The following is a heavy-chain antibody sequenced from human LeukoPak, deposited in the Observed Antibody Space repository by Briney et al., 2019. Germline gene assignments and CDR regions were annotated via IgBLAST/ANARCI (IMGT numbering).Heavy chain of an antibody. D-gene: IGHD5-24*01. V-gene: IGHV3-21*01. Sequence: GSLRLSCAASGFTFSSYSMNWVRQAPGKGLEWVSSISSSSSYIYYADSVKGRFTISRVNAKNSLYLQMNSLRAEDTAVYYCARDLGDGYNDDAFDIWGQGTMVTVSS. J-gene: IGHJ3*02. CDR2: ISSSSSYI. CDR1: GFTFSSYS. CDR3: ARDLGDGYNDDAFDI.